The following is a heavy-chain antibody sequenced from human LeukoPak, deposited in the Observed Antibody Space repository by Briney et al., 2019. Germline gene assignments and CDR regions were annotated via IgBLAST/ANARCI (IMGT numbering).Heavy chain of an antibody. J-gene: IGHJ3*02. D-gene: IGHD3-3*01. CDR2: ISYDGSNK. Sequence: GGSLRLSCAASGLTFSSYAMHWVRQAPGKGLEWVAVISYDGSNKYYADSVKGRFTISRDSSKNTLYLQMNSLRAEDTAVYYCARDLTIFGVVITRFDAFDIWGQGTMVTVSS. V-gene: IGHV3-30-3*01. CDR3: ARDLTIFGVVITRFDAFDI. CDR1: GLTFSSYA.